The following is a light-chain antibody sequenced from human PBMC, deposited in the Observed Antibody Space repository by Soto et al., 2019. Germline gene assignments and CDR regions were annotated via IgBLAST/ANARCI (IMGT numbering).Light chain of an antibody. CDR2: AAS. V-gene: IGKV1-39*01. CDR1: QSVSSS. Sequence: MTQSPATLSVSPGERATLSCRASQSVSSSLDWYQQKPGKAPKLLIYAASTLQSGVASRFSGGGSGTHFTLTISSLQPEDFATYYCQQNYSTPPSTFGPGTKVAIK. CDR3: QQNYSTPPST. J-gene: IGKJ3*01.